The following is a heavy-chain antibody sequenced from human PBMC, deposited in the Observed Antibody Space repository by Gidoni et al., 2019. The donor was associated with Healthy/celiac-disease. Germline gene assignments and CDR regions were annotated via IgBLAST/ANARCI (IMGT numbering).Heavy chain of an antibody. CDR3: ARVLRIATEFDY. CDR1: GGSASSGSYY. CDR2: IYYSGST. J-gene: IGHJ4*02. D-gene: IGHD6-13*01. V-gene: IGHV4-61*01. Sequence: QVQLQESGPGLVKPSETLSLTCTVSGGSASSGSYYWSWIRQPPGNGLEWIGYIYYSGSTNYNPSLKSRVTISVDTSKNQFSLKLSSVAAADTAVYYCARVLRIATEFDYWGQGTLVTVSS.